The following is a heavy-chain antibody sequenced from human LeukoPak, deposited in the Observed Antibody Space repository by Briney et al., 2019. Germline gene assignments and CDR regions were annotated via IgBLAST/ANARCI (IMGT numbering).Heavy chain of an antibody. J-gene: IGHJ3*02. CDR1: GFTFSSYG. V-gene: IGHV3-30*02. Sequence: GGSLRLSCAASGFTFSSYGMHWVRQAPGKGLEWVAFIRYDGSNKYYADSVKGRFTISRDNSKNTLYLQMNSLRAEDTAVYYCAKDFRVVPAAGAFDIWGQGTMVTVSS. D-gene: IGHD2-2*01. CDR3: AKDFRVVPAAGAFDI. CDR2: IRYDGSNK.